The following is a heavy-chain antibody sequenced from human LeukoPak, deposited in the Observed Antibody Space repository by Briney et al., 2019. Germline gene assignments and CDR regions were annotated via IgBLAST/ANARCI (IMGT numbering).Heavy chain of an antibody. V-gene: IGHV1-8*03. Sequence: ASVKVSCKASGYTFTSYDINWVRQATGQGLEWMGWMNPNSGNTGYAQKFQGRVTITRNTSISTAYMELSSLRSEDTAVYYCARGHYYGSGSYSGVDYWGQGTLVTVSA. CDR2: MNPNSGNT. D-gene: IGHD3-10*01. CDR3: ARGHYYGSGSYSGVDY. J-gene: IGHJ4*02. CDR1: GYTFTSYD.